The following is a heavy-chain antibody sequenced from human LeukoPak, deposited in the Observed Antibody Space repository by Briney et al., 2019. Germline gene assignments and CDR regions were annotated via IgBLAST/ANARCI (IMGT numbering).Heavy chain of an antibody. CDR3: SRSGGYDLDY. J-gene: IGHJ4*02. V-gene: IGHV3-73*01. Sequence: GGSLRLSCAASGFSFSASAMHWVRQASGKGLEWVGRIRSKAYTYATAYAASVKGRFTISRDDSKNTAYLEMTSLKTEDTAVYYCSRSGGYDLDYWGQGTLVTVSS. CDR1: GFSFSASA. D-gene: IGHD5-12*01. CDR2: IRSKAYTYAT.